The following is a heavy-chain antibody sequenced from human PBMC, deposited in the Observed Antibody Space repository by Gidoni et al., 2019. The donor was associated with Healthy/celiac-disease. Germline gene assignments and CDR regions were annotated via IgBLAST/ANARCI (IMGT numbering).Heavy chain of an antibody. D-gene: IGHD1-26*01. CDR2: ISYDGSNK. Sequence: QVQLVESGGGVVQPGRSLSLSCAASGFTFSSYAMHWVRQAPGKGLEWVAVISYDGSNKYYADSVKGRFTISRDNSKNTLYLQMNSLRAEDTAVYYCARVAIATGGAFDIWGQGTMVTVSS. V-gene: IGHV3-30*01. CDR1: GFTFSSYA. J-gene: IGHJ3*02. CDR3: ARVAIATGGAFDI.